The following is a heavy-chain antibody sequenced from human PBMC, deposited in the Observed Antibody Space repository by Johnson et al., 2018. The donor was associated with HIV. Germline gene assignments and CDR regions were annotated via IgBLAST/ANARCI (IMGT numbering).Heavy chain of an antibody. CDR2: ISWNSGSI. CDR3: AKHPDAFDI. Sequence: VQLVESGGGLVQPGRSLRLSCAASGFTFDDYAMHWVRQAPGKGLEWVSGISWNSGSIGYADSVKGRFTISRDNAKNSLYLQMNSLRAEDTALYYCAKHPDAFDIWGHGTTVTVSS. CDR1: GFTFDDYA. J-gene: IGHJ3*02. V-gene: IGHV3-9*01.